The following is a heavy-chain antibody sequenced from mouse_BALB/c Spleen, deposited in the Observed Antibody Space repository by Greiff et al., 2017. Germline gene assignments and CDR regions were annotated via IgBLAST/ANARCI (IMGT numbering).Heavy chain of an antibody. V-gene: IGHV14-3*02. Sequence: EVQLQQSGAELVKPGASVKLSCTASGFNIKDTYMHWVKQRPEQGLEWIGRIDPANGNTKYDPKFQGKATITADTSSNTAYLQLSSLTSEDTAVYYCARWSYDYDRGVAMDYWGQGTSVTVSS. CDR3: ARWSYDYDRGVAMDY. CDR1: GFNIKDTY. J-gene: IGHJ4*01. D-gene: IGHD2-4*01. CDR2: IDPANGNT.